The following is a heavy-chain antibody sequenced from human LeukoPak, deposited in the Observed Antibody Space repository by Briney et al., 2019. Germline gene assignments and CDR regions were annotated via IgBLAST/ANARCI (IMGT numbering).Heavy chain of an antibody. CDR1: GYMFTTYH. V-gene: IGHV1-46*01. D-gene: IGHD6-19*01. CDR2: INPSGGST. Sequence: ASVTVSCKASGYMFTTYHIHWVRQAPGQGLEWMGIINPSGGSTSYAQKFQGRVTVTSDTSTSTVYMEMRSLRSEDTAVYYCARGFFDASGPFDDWTPGILVTVSS. J-gene: IGHJ4*02. CDR3: ARGFFDASGPFDD.